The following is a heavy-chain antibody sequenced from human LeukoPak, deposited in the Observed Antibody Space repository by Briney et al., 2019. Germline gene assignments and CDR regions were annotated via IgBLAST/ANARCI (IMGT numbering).Heavy chain of an antibody. D-gene: IGHD3-10*01. J-gene: IGHJ5*02. CDR3: ATLLWFGELSFSWFDP. V-gene: IGHV4-39*01. CDR1: GGSISSSSFH. CDR2: IYYSGST. Sequence: PSETLSLTCTVSGGSISSSSFHWGWIRQPPGKGLEWIGTIYYSGSTYYNPSLKGRVTISVDTSKNQFSLKLRSVTAADTAVYYCATLLWFGELSFSWFDPWGQGTLVTVSS.